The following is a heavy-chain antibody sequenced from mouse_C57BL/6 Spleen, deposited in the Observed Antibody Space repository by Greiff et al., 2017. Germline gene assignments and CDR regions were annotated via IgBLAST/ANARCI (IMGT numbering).Heavy chain of an antibody. J-gene: IGHJ4*01. CDR2: IDPSDSYT. CDR1: GYTFTSYW. CDR3: ARWGLYYGSSPYAMDY. D-gene: IGHD1-1*01. Sequence: QVQLQQPGAELVMPGASVKLSCKASGYTFTSYWMHWVKQRPGQGLEWIGEIDPSDSYTNYNQKFKGKSTLTVDKSSSTAYMQLSSLTSEDSAVYYCARWGLYYGSSPYAMDYWGQGTSVTVSS. V-gene: IGHV1-69*01.